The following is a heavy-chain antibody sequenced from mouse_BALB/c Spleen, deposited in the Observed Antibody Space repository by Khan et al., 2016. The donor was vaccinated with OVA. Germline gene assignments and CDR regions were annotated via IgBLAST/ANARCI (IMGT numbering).Heavy chain of an antibody. V-gene: IGHV14-1*02. J-gene: IGHJ3*01. CDR3: ASGSKVVEAY. CDR2: FVPENGNS. Sequence: VQLKESGAALVRPAALVNLSCKASGFNIKDYYLHWVKQRLEQDLVWIVCFVPENGNSISDPTFQGKARITADTSSNTSFLQLRSLEAKDTDVYYCASGSKVVEAYWGQGTMVTVSA. CDR1: GFNIKDYY. D-gene: IGHD1-1*01.